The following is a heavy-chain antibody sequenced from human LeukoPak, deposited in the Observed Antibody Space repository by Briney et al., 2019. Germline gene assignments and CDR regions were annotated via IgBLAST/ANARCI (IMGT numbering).Heavy chain of an antibody. CDR2: ISSSGGTI. D-gene: IGHD4-17*01. Sequence: GGSLRLSCAASGFTFSSYEINWVRQAPGKGLEWVSYISSSGGTIYYADSVKGRFTISRDNAKNSLYLQMNSLRAGDTAVYYCARATVRDAFDIWGQGTMVTVSS. CDR3: ARATVRDAFDI. J-gene: IGHJ3*02. V-gene: IGHV3-48*03. CDR1: GFTFSSYE.